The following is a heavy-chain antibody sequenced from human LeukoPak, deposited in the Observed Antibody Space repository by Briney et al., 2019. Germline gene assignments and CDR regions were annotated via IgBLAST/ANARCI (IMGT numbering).Heavy chain of an antibody. CDR1: GFTFSSYW. D-gene: IGHD3-10*01. Sequence: SGGSLRLSCAASGFTFSSYWMHWVRRAPGKGLVWVSRINSDGSSTIYADSVKGRFTISRDNAKNTLYLQMNSLRAEDTAAYYCARGRITMVQGVIITSYYFDYWGQGTLVTVSS. J-gene: IGHJ4*02. V-gene: IGHV3-74*01. CDR2: INSDGSST. CDR3: ARGRITMVQGVIITSYYFDY.